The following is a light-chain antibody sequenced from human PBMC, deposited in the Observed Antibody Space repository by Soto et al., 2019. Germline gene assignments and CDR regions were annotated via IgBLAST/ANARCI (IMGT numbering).Light chain of an antibody. J-gene: IGKJ1*01. Sequence: DIQMTQSPSTLSASVGDRVTITCRASQSITDWLAWYQQKPGKAPKLLIYRASSLESGVPSRFSGSGYGAQFSLTIRSLQPDDFATYYCQQYNGTFGQGTKVEI. CDR3: QQYNGT. CDR1: QSITDW. CDR2: RAS. V-gene: IGKV1-5*03.